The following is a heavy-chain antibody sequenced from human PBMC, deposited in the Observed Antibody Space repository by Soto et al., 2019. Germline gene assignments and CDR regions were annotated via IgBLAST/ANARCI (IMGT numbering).Heavy chain of an antibody. CDR2: TSYDGRNT. V-gene: IGHV3-30*18. CDR1: GFIFRSYG. Sequence: QVQLVESGGGVVQPGRSLRLSCAASGFIFRSYGMHWVRQAPGKGLEWLAATSYDGRNTYYADSVKGRLTISRDNSKNTLYLQMNSLRAEDTAVYYCTKDPGFDYWGQGTLVTVSS. CDR3: TKDPGFDY. J-gene: IGHJ4*02.